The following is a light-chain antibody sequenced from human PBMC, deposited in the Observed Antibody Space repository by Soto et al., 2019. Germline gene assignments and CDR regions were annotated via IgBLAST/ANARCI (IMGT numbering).Light chain of an antibody. J-gene: IGLJ1*01. CDR2: DVN. V-gene: IGLV2-14*01. CDR3: NSYTTSETYV. CDR1: NSDVGSYNR. Sequence: QSVLTQPASVSGSPGQSITISCTGTNSDVGSYNRVSWYQQPPGTAPKLIIYDVNNRPSGVSYRFSGSKSGNTASLTISGLQAEDEGDYYCNSYTTSETYVFGTGTKVTV.